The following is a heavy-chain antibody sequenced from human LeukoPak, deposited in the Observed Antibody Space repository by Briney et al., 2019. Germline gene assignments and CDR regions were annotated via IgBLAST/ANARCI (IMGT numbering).Heavy chain of an antibody. CDR1: GFTYSVYW. CDR2: IKHDGSET. D-gene: IGHD3-22*01. V-gene: IGHV3-7*01. CDR3: VRHYYDSSGWSFDM. Sequence: PGGSLRLSCAASGFTYSVYWMGWVRQAPGKGLEWVADIKHDGSETYHVDFVKGRFTISRDNAESSLYLQMNSLRAGDTALYYCVRHYYDSSGWSFDMWGQGTMVTVSP. J-gene: IGHJ3*02.